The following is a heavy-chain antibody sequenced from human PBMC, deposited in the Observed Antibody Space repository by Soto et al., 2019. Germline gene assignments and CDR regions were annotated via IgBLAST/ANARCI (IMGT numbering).Heavy chain of an antibody. CDR2: IKQDGSEK. V-gene: IGHV3-7*01. D-gene: IGHD7-27*01. CDR3: ASSAKFWGSWFDP. J-gene: IGHJ5*02. Sequence: GGSLRLSCAASGFTFSSYWMSWVRQAPGKGLEWVANIKQDGSEKYYVDSVKGRFTISRDNAKNSLYLQINSLRAEDTAVYYCASSAKFWGSWFDPWGQGTLVTVSS. CDR1: GFTFSSYW.